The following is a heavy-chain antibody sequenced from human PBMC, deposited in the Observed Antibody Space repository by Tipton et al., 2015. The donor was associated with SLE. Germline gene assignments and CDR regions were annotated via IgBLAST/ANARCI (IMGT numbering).Heavy chain of an antibody. Sequence: TLSLTCTVSGGSISSHYWSWIRQPPGKGLEWIGYIYYSGSTNYNPSLKSRVTISVDTSKNLFSLKLSSVTAADTAVYYCARDHPIMTTVTSWGQGTLVTVS. CDR1: GGSISSHY. J-gene: IGHJ4*02. CDR2: IYYSGST. D-gene: IGHD4-17*01. V-gene: IGHV4-59*11. CDR3: ARDHPIMTTVTS.